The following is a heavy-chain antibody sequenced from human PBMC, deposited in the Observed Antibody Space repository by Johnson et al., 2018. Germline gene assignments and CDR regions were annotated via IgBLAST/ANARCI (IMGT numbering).Heavy chain of an antibody. CDR1: GFTFSSYG. J-gene: IGHJ6*02. CDR2: LSYDGSNQ. D-gene: IGHD6-6*01. V-gene: IGHV3-30*18. CDR3: AKDLVSSSVPYYYYYGMDV. Sequence: QVQLVESGGGVVQPGRSLRLSCAASGFTFSSYGLHWVRQAPGKGLELVAVLSYDGSNQYHADSFKGPFTISRANSKNTRYLKMNSLRAEDTAGYYCAKDLVSSSVPYYYYYGMDVWGQGTTVTVSS.